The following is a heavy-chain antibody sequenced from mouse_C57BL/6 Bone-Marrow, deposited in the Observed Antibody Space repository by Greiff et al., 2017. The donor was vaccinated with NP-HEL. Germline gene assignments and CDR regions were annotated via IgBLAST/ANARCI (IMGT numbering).Heavy chain of an antibody. D-gene: IGHD2-2*01. CDR1: GFSLTSYG. J-gene: IGHJ1*03. V-gene: IGHV2-2*01. Sequence: VQLQQSGPGLVQPSQSLSITCTVSGFSLTSYGVHWVRQSPGKGLEWMGVIWRGGSTDYNAAFISRLSISKDNSKSQVFFKMNSLQADDTAIYYCARNGLRFSYWYFDVWGTGTTVTVSS. CDR2: IWRGGST. CDR3: ARNGLRFSYWYFDV.